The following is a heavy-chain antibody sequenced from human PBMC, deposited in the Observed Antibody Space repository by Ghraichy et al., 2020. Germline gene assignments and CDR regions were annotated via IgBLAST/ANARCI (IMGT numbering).Heavy chain of an antibody. CDR1: GFTFSSYA. CDR3: ATRGPTRSFDY. D-gene: IGHD3-10*01. V-gene: IGHV3-23*01. J-gene: IGHJ4*02. CDR2: ILGSGSIT. Sequence: GGSLRLSCAASGFTFSSYAMSWVRQAPGKGLEWVSAILGSGSITDYIHSVRGRFTISRDNSKNTLYLQMDSLRAEDTAVYYCATRGPTRSFDYWGQGTLVAVSS.